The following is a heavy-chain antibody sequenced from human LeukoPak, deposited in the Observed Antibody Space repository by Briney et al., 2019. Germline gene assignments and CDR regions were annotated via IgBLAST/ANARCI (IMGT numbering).Heavy chain of an antibody. D-gene: IGHD6-13*01. CDR1: GGSISSSSYY. J-gene: IGHJ4*02. CDR3: ARERKYSSSWYSWD. CDR2: IYYSGST. Sequence: PSETLSLTCTVSGGSISSSSYYWGWIRQPPGKGLEWIGSIYYSGSTYYNPSLKSRVTISVDTSKNQFSLKLSSVTAADTAVYYCARERKYSSSWYSWDWGQGTLVTVSS. V-gene: IGHV4-39*02.